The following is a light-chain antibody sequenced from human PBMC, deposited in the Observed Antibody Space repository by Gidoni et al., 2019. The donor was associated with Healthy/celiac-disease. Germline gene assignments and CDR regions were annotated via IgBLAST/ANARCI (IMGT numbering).Light chain of an antibody. CDR2: AAS. J-gene: IGKJ5*01. Sequence: DIQMTQSPSSLSASVGDRVTITCRASQGISNSLAWYQQKPGKAPKLLLYAASRLESGVPSRFSGSGYGTDYTLTISSLQPEDFATYYCQQYYSTPLFGQGTRLEIK. CDR1: QGISNS. CDR3: QQYYSTPL. V-gene: IGKV1-NL1*01.